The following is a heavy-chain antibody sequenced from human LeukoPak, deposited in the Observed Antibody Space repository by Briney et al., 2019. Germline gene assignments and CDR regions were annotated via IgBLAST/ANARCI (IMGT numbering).Heavy chain of an antibody. CDR2: ISSSSSYI. V-gene: IGHV3-21*01. Sequence: GGSLRLSCAASGFTFSSYSMNWVRQAPGKGLEWVSSISSSSSYIYYADSVKGRFTISRDNAKNSLYLQMNSLRAEDTAAYYCARDRHGSGSSAPWGQGTLDTVSS. CDR3: ARDRHGSGSSAP. J-gene: IGHJ5*02. CDR1: GFTFSSYS. D-gene: IGHD3-10*01.